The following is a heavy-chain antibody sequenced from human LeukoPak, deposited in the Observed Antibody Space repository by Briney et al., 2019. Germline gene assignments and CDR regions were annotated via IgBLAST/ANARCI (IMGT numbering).Heavy chain of an antibody. CDR1: GYTFTSYD. Sequence: ASVKVSCKASGYTFTSYDINWVRQATGQGLEWMGWMNPNSGNTGYAQKFQGRVTMTRNTSISTAYMELSRLRSDDTAVYYCARGDSTMIVVVITGLEYWGQGTLVTVSS. CDR2: MNPNSGNT. J-gene: IGHJ4*02. V-gene: IGHV1-8*01. CDR3: ARGDSTMIVVVITGLEY. D-gene: IGHD3-22*01.